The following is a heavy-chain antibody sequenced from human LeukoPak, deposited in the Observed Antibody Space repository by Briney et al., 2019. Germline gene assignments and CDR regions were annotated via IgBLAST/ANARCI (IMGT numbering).Heavy chain of an antibody. CDR1: GFTFSSYA. V-gene: IGHV3-23*01. Sequence: AGGSLRLSCAVSGFTFSSYAMSWVRQAPGKGLEWVSAISGSGGSTYYADSVKGRFTISRDNSKNTLYLQMNSLRAEDTAVYYCAKTGLTTNHFDYWGQGTLVTVSS. CDR3: AKTGLTTNHFDY. CDR2: ISGSGGST. D-gene: IGHD1-1*01. J-gene: IGHJ4*02.